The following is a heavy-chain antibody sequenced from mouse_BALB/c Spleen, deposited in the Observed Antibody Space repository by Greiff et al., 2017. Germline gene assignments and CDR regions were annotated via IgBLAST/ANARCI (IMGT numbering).Heavy chain of an antibody. D-gene: IGHD2-4*01. CDR2: ISTYYGDA. CDR3: ARGLRRGTWFAY. J-gene: IGHJ3*01. CDR1: GYTFTDYA. Sequence: QVQLKESGAELVRPGVSVKISCKGSGYTFTDYAMHWVKQSHAKSLEWIGVISTYYGDASYNQKFKGKATMTVDKSSSTAYMELARLTSEDSAIYYCARGLRRGTWFAYWGQGTLVTVSA. V-gene: IGHV1S137*01.